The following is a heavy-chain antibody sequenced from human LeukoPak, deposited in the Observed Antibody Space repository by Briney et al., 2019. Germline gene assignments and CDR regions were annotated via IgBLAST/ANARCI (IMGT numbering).Heavy chain of an antibody. CDR2: ISAYNGYT. D-gene: IGHD4-11*01. J-gene: IGHJ1*01. Sequence: ASVKVSCNASGYTFTNYGVSWVRQAPGQGLEWMGWISAYNGYTNYAQKFQFRVTMTTDTSTSTAYMELRSLTSDDTAVYYCARDKAVTTELTQYFQHWGQGTLVTVSS. CDR3: ARDKAVTTELTQYFQH. V-gene: IGHV1-18*01. CDR1: GYTFTNYG.